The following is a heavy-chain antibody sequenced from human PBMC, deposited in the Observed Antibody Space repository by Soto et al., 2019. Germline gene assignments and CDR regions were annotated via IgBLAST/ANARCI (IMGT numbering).Heavy chain of an antibody. CDR1: GFTFSSCA. CDR3: VKDRRTTRRAMDV. CDR2: ISSNGGST. Sequence: PGGSLRLSCSASGFTFSSCAMHWVRQAAGKGLEYVSGISSNGGSTYYADSVKDRFTISRDNSKNTLFLQVNSLTAEDTAVYYWVKDRRTTRRAMDVWGQGTTVTVSS. J-gene: IGHJ6*02. V-gene: IGHV3-64D*06. D-gene: IGHD1-7*01.